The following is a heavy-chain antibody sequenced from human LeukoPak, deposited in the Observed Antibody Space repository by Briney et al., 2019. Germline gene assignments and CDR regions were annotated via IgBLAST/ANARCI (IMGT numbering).Heavy chain of an antibody. V-gene: IGHV3-48*01. CDR2: IRSSSSTI. CDR3: AREPYYYGMDV. Sequence: GGSLRLSCAASGFTFSSYSMNWVRQAPGKGPEWVSYIRSSSSTIFYAGSVKGRFTISRDNAKNSLYLQMSSLRAEDTAVYYCAREPYYYGMDVWGQGITVTVSS. J-gene: IGHJ6*02. CDR1: GFTFSSYS.